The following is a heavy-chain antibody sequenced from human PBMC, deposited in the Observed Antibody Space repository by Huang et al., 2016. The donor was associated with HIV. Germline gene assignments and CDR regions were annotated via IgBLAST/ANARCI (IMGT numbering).Heavy chain of an antibody. CDR2: IYTTGST. CDR3: ARGRVTSSGVVQSYDY. CDR1: GASIASGSYF. V-gene: IGHV4-61*09. D-gene: IGHD3-3*01. J-gene: IGHJ4*02. Sequence: VQLQESGPGLVKPSQTLSLSCNVSGASIASGSYFWNWIRQPAGGGLEGIGHIYTTGSTDHNPSLKSRVAVSSDTSKNQFSLRLRSVTAADTAVYFCARGRVTSSGVVQSYDYWGQGSLVTVSS.